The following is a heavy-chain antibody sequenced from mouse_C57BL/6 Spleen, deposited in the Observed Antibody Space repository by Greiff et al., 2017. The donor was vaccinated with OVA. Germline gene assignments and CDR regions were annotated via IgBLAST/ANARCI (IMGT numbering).Heavy chain of an antibody. V-gene: IGHV1-64*01. Sequence: QVHVKQPGAELVKPGASVKLSCKASGYTFTSYWMHWVKQRPGQGLEWIGMIHPTSGSTNYNEKFKSKATLTVDKSSSTAYMQLSSLTSEDSAVYYCARITTVVGDYWGQGTTLTVSS. J-gene: IGHJ2*01. CDR3: ARITTVVGDY. CDR1: GYTFTSYW. D-gene: IGHD1-1*01. CDR2: IHPTSGST.